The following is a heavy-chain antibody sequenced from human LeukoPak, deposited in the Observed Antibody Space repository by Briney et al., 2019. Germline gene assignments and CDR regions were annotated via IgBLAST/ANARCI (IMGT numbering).Heavy chain of an antibody. CDR2: IYHSGST. V-gene: IGHV4-39*07. Sequence: SETLSLTCTVSGGSISSSSYYWDWIRQPLGKGLEWIGRIYHSGSTNYNPSLKSRVTMSIDTSENQFSLKLSSVTAADTAIYYCARVSSTTSYDYWGQGTLVTVSS. CDR1: GGSISSSSYY. CDR3: ARVSSTTSYDY. J-gene: IGHJ4*02. D-gene: IGHD1-14*01.